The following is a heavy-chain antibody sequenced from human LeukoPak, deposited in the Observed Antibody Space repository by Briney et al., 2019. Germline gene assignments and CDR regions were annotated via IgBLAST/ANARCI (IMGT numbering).Heavy chain of an antibody. Sequence: AGGSLRLSCAASGFTFSSYGMHWVRQAPGKGLEWVAFIRYDGSNKYYADSVKGRFTIPRDNSKNTLYLQMNSLRTEDTAVYYCAKTMSPYYYDSSGFWGQGTLVTVSS. V-gene: IGHV3-30*02. J-gene: IGHJ1*01. CDR1: GFTFSSYG. D-gene: IGHD3-22*01. CDR3: AKTMSPYYYDSSGF. CDR2: IRYDGSNK.